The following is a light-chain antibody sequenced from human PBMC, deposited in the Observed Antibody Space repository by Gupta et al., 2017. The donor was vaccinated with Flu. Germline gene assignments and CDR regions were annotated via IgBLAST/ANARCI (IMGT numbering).Light chain of an antibody. V-gene: IGLV1-44*01. CDR3: AAWDDSLNGFWV. CDR1: SSNIGSNT. J-gene: IGLJ3*02. CDR2: GTN. Sequence: QSGLTPPPPTSGTPGQRVTISCSGSSSNIGSNTLNWYQQLPGTAPKLLMYGTNQRPSGVPDRFSASKSGTSASLAISGLQSEDEADYYCAAWDDSLNGFWVFGGGTKVTVL.